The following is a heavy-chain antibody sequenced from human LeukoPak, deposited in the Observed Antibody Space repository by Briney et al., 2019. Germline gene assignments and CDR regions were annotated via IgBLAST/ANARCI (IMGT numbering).Heavy chain of an antibody. J-gene: IGHJ5*02. D-gene: IGHD6-6*01. V-gene: IGHV1-8*03. CDR1: GYTFTSYY. CDR3: ARGPARGSSKRGWFDP. Sequence: ASVKVSCKASGYTFTSYYMHWVRQATGQGLEWMGWMNPNSGNTGYAQKFQGRVTITRNTSISTAYMELSSLRSEDTAVYYCARGPARGSSKRGWFDPWDQGTLVTVSS. CDR2: MNPNSGNT.